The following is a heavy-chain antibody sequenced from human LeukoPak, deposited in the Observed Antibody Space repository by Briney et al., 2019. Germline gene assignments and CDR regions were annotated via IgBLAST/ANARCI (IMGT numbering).Heavy chain of an antibody. D-gene: IGHD6-13*01. CDR1: GGSINNYY. V-gene: IGHV4-4*07. CDR3: ARRHGAAAGDALDV. CDR2: IYTSGST. J-gene: IGHJ3*01. Sequence: SETLSLTXTVSGGSINNYYWSWIRQPAGKGLEWIGRIYTSGSTNYNPSLKSRVIMSVDTSKNQFSLKLSSVTAADTAMYYCARRHGAAAGDALDVWGQGTVVTVSS.